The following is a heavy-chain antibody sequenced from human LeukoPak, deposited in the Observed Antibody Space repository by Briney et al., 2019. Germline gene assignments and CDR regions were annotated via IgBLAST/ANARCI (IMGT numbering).Heavy chain of an antibody. CDR3: VRDRSGSSSVY. Sequence: GGSLRLSCAASGFTFSNYWMHWFRQAPGKGLVWVSHINSDGSSTTYADSVKGRFTISRDNAKNTLYLRMNSLRAEDTAAYYCVRDRSGSSSVYWGQGTLVTVSS. CDR2: INSDGSST. CDR1: GFTFSNYW. D-gene: IGHD6-6*01. J-gene: IGHJ4*02. V-gene: IGHV3-74*01.